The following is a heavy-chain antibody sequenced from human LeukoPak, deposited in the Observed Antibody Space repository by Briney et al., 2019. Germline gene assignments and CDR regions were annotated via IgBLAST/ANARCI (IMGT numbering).Heavy chain of an antibody. D-gene: IGHD3-9*01. J-gene: IGHJ5*02. CDR3: AKGTKAHILTAYMRDRWFDP. Sequence: GGSLRLSCAASGFTVSTTYMNWVRQAPGKGLEWVSVIYSGGSTYFADSLKGRFTISRDNSKNTLYLQMNSLRAEDTAVYYCAKGTKAHILTAYMRDRWFDPWGQGTLVTVSS. V-gene: IGHV3-66*01. CDR1: GFTVSTTY. CDR2: IYSGGST.